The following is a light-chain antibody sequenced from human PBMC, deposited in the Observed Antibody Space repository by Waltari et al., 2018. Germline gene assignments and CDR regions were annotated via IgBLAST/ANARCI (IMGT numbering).Light chain of an antibody. CDR2: EDN. J-gene: IGLJ2*01. V-gene: IGLV6-57*02. Sequence: NFMLTQPHSVSESPGKTVTISCTSSGGSVASNFVQWYQQRPGSAPSSVIYEDNQRPSGVPVRCSGSIDRSSNSASLTISGLKTEDEADYYCQSSDSNNHVVFGGGTKLTVL. CDR3: QSSDSNNHVV. CDR1: GGSVASNF.